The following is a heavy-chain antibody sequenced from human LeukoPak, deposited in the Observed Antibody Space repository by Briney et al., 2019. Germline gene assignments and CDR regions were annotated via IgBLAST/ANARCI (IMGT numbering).Heavy chain of an antibody. D-gene: IGHD5-18*01. J-gene: IGHJ4*02. Sequence: GGSLRLSCAASGFTFTSYAMAWVRQAPGKGLEWVSAIRGGYTSTYYADSVKGRFTLSRDDSKNTLYLQMNSLRVDDTAVYYCARRRYTYGGEFDYWGQGTLVTVSS. V-gene: IGHV3-23*01. CDR3: ARRRYTYGGEFDY. CDR2: IRGGYTST. CDR1: GFTFTSYA.